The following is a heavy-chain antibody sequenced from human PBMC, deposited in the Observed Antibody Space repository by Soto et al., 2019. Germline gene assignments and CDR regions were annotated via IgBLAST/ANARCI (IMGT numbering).Heavy chain of an antibody. J-gene: IGHJ3*02. V-gene: IGHV1-8*01. Sequence: ASVKVSCKASGYTFTSYDINWVRQATGQGLEWMGWMNPNSGNTGYAQKFQGRVTMTRNTSISTAYMELSSLRSEDTAVYYCARYPAPVWWLRSEDAFDIWGQGTMVTVSS. D-gene: IGHD5-12*01. CDR2: MNPNSGNT. CDR3: ARYPAPVWWLRSEDAFDI. CDR1: GYTFTSYD.